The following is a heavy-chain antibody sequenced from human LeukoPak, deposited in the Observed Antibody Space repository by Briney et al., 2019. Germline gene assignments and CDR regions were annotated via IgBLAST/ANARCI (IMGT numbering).Heavy chain of an antibody. CDR2: IYYSGST. Sequence: SETLSLTCTVSGGSISSYYWSWIRQPPGKGLEWIGYIYYSGSTNYNPSLKSRVTISVDTSKNQFSLKLSSVTAADTAVYYCARVVITMVRGTSALYFQHWGQGTLVTVSS. D-gene: IGHD3-10*01. V-gene: IGHV4-59*08. J-gene: IGHJ1*01. CDR1: GGSISSYY. CDR3: ARVVITMVRGTSALYFQH.